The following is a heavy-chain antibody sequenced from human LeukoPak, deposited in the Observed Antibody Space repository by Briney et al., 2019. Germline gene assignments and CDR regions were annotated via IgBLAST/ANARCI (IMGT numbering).Heavy chain of an antibody. V-gene: IGHV4-39*07. CDR2: IYYSVST. CDR1: GNSVTSSDCY. Sequence: PSETLTLTCTVSGNSVTSSDCYWGWMRQPPEKVLEWIGRIYYSVSTYYNASLKRRVIISVDTSKNKLSLNMKSVTAEDTAVYYCGRGRNWEYESHFDYWGQGTLVTVSS. J-gene: IGHJ4*02. CDR3: GRGRNWEYESHFDY. D-gene: IGHD7-27*01.